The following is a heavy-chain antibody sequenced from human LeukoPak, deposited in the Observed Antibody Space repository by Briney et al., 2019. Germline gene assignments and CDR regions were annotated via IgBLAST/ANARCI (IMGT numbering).Heavy chain of an antibody. CDR2: ISGSGGST. V-gene: IGHV3-23*01. D-gene: IGHD5-24*01. CDR3: ARDRRDGYRYYYYYYMDV. Sequence: GGTLRLSCAASGFTFSSYGMSWVRQAPGKGLEWVSAISGSGGSTYYADSVKGRFTISRDNAKNSLYLQMNSLRVEDTAVYYCARDRRDGYRYYYYYYMDVWGKGTTVTVPS. J-gene: IGHJ6*03. CDR1: GFTFSSYG.